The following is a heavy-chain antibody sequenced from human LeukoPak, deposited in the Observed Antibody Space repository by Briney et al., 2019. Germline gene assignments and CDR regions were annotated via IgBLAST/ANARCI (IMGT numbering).Heavy chain of an antibody. CDR2: INPNSGGT. D-gene: IGHD3-9*01. J-gene: IGHJ6*02. CDR1: GYTFTGYY. CDR3: ARGSGYFDWLSPYYYYGMDV. V-gene: IGHV1-2*02. Sequence: ASVKVSCKASGYTFTGYYMHWVRQAPGQGLEWMGWINPNSGGTNYAQKFQGRVTMTRDTSISTAYMKLSRLRSDDTAVYYCARGSGYFDWLSPYYYYGMDVWGQGTTVTVSS.